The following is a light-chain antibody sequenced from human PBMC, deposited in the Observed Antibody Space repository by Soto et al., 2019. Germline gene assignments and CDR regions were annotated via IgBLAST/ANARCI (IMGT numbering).Light chain of an antibody. V-gene: IGLV2-14*03. Sequence: HSALPQPASVSGSPGQSITIYCIGTGSDIGGYNYVSWYQQHPGKAPTLMIYDVWARPLGVSHRFSGPKSGNTASLTISGIQVEVEAEYFCISSTTTRTHVFGTVTKVILL. CDR3: ISSTTTRTHV. J-gene: IGLJ1*01. CDR2: DVW. CDR1: GSDIGGYNY.